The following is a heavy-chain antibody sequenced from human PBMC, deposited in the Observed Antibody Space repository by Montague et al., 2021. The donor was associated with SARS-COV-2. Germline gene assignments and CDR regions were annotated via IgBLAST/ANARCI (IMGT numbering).Heavy chain of an antibody. J-gene: IGHJ3*02. CDR1: GGSISNSHYY. D-gene: IGHD2-2*01. CDR2: IYFNGHC. V-gene: IGHV4-39*01. CDR3: ARQPPYQTGALDI. Sequence: SETLSLTCTVSGGSISNSHYYCAWIRQPPGKGLEWIGSIYFNGHCYYNPSLKNRASISLDTSKNQYYLKLNSVAAADTAVYYCARQPPYQTGALDIWGQGTMVTVSS.